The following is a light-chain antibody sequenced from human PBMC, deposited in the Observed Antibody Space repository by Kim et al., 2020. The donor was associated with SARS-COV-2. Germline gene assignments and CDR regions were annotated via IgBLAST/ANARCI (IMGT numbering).Light chain of an antibody. J-gene: IGLJ2*01. Sequence: LTQPASVSASPGQSITISCAGTNTDIGAYNYVSWYQQHPGKAPKLIIYDVNKRPSGISNRFSGSKSGNTASLTVSGLQTEDEADYYCSSYTSINTSVLFGGGTKVTVL. CDR1: NTDIGAYNY. V-gene: IGLV2-14*03. CDR2: DVN. CDR3: SSYTSINTSVL.